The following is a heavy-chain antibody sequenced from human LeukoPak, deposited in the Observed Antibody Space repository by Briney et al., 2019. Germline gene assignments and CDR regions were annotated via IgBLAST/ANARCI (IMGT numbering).Heavy chain of an antibody. V-gene: IGHV1-18*03. CDR3: ARDRLRYFDWLLSSGTN. D-gene: IGHD3-9*01. J-gene: IGHJ4*02. Sequence: EASVKVSCKASGYTFTSYGMSWVRQAPGQGLEWMGWISAYNGNTNYAQKLQGRVTMTTDTSTSTAYMELRSLRSDDMAVYYCARDRLRYFDWLLSSGTNWGQGTLVTVSS. CDR1: GYTFTSYG. CDR2: ISAYNGNT.